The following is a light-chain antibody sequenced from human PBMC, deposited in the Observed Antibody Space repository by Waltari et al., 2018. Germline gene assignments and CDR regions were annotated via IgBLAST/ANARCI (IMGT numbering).Light chain of an antibody. V-gene: IGKV3-20*01. J-gene: IGKJ1*01. CDR3: QHYLRLPVT. CDR2: GAS. Sequence: EIVLTQSPGNLSLSPGESATPSCRTSQSVTRALAWYQQTPGQAPRLLIYGASNRATGIPDRFSGSGSGTDFSLTISSLEPEDFAVYYCQHYLRLPVTFGQGTKVEVK. CDR1: QSVTRA.